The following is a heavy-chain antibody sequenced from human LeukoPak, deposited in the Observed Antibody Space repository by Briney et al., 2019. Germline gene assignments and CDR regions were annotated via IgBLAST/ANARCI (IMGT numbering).Heavy chain of an antibody. V-gene: IGHV1-2*02. CDR2: IDPNSGGT. D-gene: IGHD2-2*01. CDR3: ARSRCGSTSCQPFAAFDI. Sequence: ASVKVSCKASGYTFTDYYMHWVRQAPGQGLEWMGWIDPNSGGTNYAQKFQGRVTMTRDTSISTAYMDLSRLKSDDTAMYYCARSRCGSTSCQPFAAFDIWGQGTLVTVSS. CDR1: GYTFTDYY. J-gene: IGHJ3*02.